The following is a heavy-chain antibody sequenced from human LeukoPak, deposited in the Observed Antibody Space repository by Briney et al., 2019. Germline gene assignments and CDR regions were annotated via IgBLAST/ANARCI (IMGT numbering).Heavy chain of an antibody. D-gene: IGHD3-10*01. CDR3: AKAAYYGSGSPLYYFDY. J-gene: IGHJ4*02. V-gene: IGHV3-23*01. CDR2: ISGGGETT. Sequence: GGSLRLSCAASRFIFSSYAMGWVRQVPGKGLEWVSSISGGGETTYYADSVKGRFTISRDNSKNTLYLQMNSLRAEDTAVYYCAKAAYYGSGSPLYYFDYWGQGTLVTVSS. CDR1: RFIFSSYA.